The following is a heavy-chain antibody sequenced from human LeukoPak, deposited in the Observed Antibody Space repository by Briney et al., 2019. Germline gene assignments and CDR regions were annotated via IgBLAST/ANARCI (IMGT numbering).Heavy chain of an antibody. J-gene: IGHJ6*02. V-gene: IGHV3-9*01. CDR2: ISWNSGSI. CDR1: GFTFDDYA. CDR3: AKDTLGRSNGMDV. Sequence: GRSLRLSCAASGFTFDDYAMHWVRQAPGKGLEWDSGISWNSGSIGYADSVKGRFTISRDNAKNSLYLQMNSLRAEDTALYYCAKDTLGRSNGMDVWGQGTTVTVSS. D-gene: IGHD6-6*01.